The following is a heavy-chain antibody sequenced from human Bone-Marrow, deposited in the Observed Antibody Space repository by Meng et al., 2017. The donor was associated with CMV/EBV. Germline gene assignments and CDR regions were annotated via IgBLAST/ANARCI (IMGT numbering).Heavy chain of an antibody. D-gene: IGHD3-22*01. J-gene: IGHJ4*02. CDR3: AKDQGVYDSSGYYPLGFDY. CDR2: ISKDGSHK. CDR1: GFTFSSYA. V-gene: IGHV3-30-3*01. Sequence: GGSLRLSCAASGFTFSSYAMHWVRQAPGKGLEWVAVISKDGSHKYYLDSVKGRFTISRDNSKNTLSLQMNSLRAEDTAVYYCAKDQGVYDSSGYYPLGFDYWGQGTLVTVSS.